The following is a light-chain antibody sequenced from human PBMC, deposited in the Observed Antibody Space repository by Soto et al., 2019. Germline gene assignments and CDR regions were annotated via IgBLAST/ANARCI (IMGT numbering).Light chain of an antibody. J-gene: IGKJ4*01. V-gene: IGKV4-1*01. Sequence: DIVMTQSPDSLAVSLGERATINCESSQSVLYSSNSKNYLTWYQQKPGQPPKLLIYWASTRESGVPDRFSGSGSGTDFTLTISSLLAEDVAVYYCQQYYSAPLTFGGGSKVEIK. CDR2: WAS. CDR3: QQYYSAPLT. CDR1: QSVLYSSNSKNY.